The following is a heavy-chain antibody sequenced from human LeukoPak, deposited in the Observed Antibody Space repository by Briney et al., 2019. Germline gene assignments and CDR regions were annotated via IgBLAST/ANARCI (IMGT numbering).Heavy chain of an antibody. CDR2: MNPNSGNT. D-gene: IGHD3-22*01. V-gene: IGHV1-8*01. CDR3: ARGLVASLGMIVVANDH. CDR1: GYTFTSYD. Sequence: ASVKVSCKASGYTFTSYDINWVRQATGQGLEWMGWMNPNSGNTGYAQKFQGRVTMTRNTSISTAYMELSSLRSEDTAVYYCARGLVASLGMIVVANDHWGQGTLVTVSS. J-gene: IGHJ4*02.